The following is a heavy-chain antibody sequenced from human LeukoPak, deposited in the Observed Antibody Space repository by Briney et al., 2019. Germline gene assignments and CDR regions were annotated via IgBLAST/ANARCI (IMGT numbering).Heavy chain of an antibody. Sequence: SETLSLTCTVSGASISSYSWSWIRQPAGKGLEWIGRMYSSGSFDYNPSLKSRVTMSVDTSKNQISLKLNSVNAADTAVYYCARGLRAVAGSSGFDYWGQGTLVTVSS. CDR3: ARGLRAVAGSSGFDY. CDR1: GASISSYS. D-gene: IGHD6-19*01. V-gene: IGHV4-4*07. CDR2: MYSSGSF. J-gene: IGHJ4*02.